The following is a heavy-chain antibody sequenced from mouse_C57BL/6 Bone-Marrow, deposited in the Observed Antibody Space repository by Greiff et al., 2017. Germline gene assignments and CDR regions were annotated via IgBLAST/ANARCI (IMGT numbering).Heavy chain of an antibody. J-gene: IGHJ4*01. CDR2: IDPENGDT. Sequence: EVKLQESGAELVRPGASVKLSCTASGFNIKDDYMHWVKQRPEQGLEWIGWIDPENGDTEYASKFQGKATITADTSSNTAYLHLSSLTSEDTAVYYCTTGGDGYSYYAMDYWGQGTSVTVSS. D-gene: IGHD2-3*01. V-gene: IGHV14-4*01. CDR1: GFNIKDDY. CDR3: TTGGDGYSYYAMDY.